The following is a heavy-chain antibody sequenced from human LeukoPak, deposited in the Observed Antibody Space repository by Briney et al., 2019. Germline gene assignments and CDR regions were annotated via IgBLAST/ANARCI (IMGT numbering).Heavy chain of an antibody. Sequence: GGSLRLSCAASGFTFSSYGMHWVRQAPGKGLEWVAVISYDGSNKYYADSVKGRFTISRDNSKNTLYLQMNSLRAEDTAVYYCAKDVFAGRDGYNYDYFDCWGQGTLVTVSS. CDR2: ISYDGSNK. CDR1: GFTFSSYG. CDR3: AKDVFAGRDGYNYDYFDC. D-gene: IGHD5-24*01. V-gene: IGHV3-30*18. J-gene: IGHJ4*02.